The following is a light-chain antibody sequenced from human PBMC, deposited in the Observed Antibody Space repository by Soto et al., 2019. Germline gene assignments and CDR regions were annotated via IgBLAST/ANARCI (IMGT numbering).Light chain of an antibody. CDR2: SNN. V-gene: IGLV1-44*01. J-gene: IGLJ2*01. CDR1: SSNIGSNT. Sequence: QSVLTQPPSASGTPVQRVTISCSGSSSNIGSNTVNWYQQLPGTAPKLLIYSNNQRPSGVPDRFSCSKSGTSASLAISGLQSEDEADYYCAAWDDSLNGRGVFGGGTQLTVL. CDR3: AAWDDSLNGRGV.